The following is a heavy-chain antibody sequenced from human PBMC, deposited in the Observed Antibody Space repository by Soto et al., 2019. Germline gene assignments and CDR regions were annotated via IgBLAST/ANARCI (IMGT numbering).Heavy chain of an antibody. V-gene: IGHV3-7*01. CDR1: GFAFSTVW. J-gene: IGHJ3*02. CDR2: INHDGGER. CDR3: VRECRGGDYDFI. D-gene: IGHD3-16*01. Sequence: PGGSLRLSCAASGFAFSTVWMSWVRQAPGKGLEWVANINHDGGERYYMDSVKGRFTISRDNAKNSLYLEMNSVRADDTAVYYCVRECRGGDYDFIWGQGTMVTVSS.